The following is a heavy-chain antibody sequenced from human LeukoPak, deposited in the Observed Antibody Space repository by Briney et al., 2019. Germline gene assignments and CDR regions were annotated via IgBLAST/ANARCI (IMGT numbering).Heavy chain of an antibody. V-gene: IGHV3-21*01. CDR2: ISSSSTYI. CDR1: GFSFSSYY. CDR3: VRENHGSFDY. J-gene: IGHJ4*02. D-gene: IGHD1-14*01. Sequence: GGSLRLACAASGFSFSSYYVNWVRQAPGKGLEWVSCISSSSTYIYYADSVRGRFAISRDNAKNSLYLQMNSLRAEDTAVYYCVRENHGSFDYWGQGSLVTVSS.